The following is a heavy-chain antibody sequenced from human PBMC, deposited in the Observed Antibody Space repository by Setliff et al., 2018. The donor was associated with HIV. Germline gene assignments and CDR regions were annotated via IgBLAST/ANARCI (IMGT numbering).Heavy chain of an antibody. CDR1: GFTFSRYW. CDR3: AMFSSSSG. D-gene: IGHD6-6*01. J-gene: IGHJ4*02. V-gene: IGHV3-74*01. Sequence: GGSLRLSCAASGFTFSRYWMHWVRQAPGQGLVWVSGINNDTATTTYADSVKGRFSISRDNAKNTLYLQMNGLRGEDTAVYYCAMFSSSSGWGQGTQVTVSS. CDR2: INNDTATT.